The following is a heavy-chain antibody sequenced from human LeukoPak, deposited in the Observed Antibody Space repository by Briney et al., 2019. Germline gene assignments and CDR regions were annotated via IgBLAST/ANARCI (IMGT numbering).Heavy chain of an antibody. Sequence: SETLSLTCIVSGGSITTYYSNWIRQPPGKGLEWIGSIYHSGNTNYNPSLRSPVTISVDTSKNQFSLKLSSVTAADTAVYYCARGVQQWPYYFDYWGEGTLVTVSS. CDR2: IYHSGNT. J-gene: IGHJ4*02. CDR1: GGSITTYY. V-gene: IGHV4-59*01. D-gene: IGHD6-19*01. CDR3: ARGVQQWPYYFDY.